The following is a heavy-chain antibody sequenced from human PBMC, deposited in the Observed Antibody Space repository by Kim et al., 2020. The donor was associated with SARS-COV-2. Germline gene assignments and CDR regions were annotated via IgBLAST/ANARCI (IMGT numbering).Heavy chain of an antibody. CDR3: AKDLRTMIVVVITYFDY. J-gene: IGHJ4*02. CDR2: ISGSGGST. Sequence: GGSLRLSCAASGFTFSSYAMSWVRQAPGKGLEWVSAISGSGGSTYYADSVKGRFTISRDNSKNTLYLQMNSLRAEDTAVYYCAKDLRTMIVVVITYFDYWGQGTLVTVSS. D-gene: IGHD3-22*01. V-gene: IGHV3-23*01. CDR1: GFTFSSYA.